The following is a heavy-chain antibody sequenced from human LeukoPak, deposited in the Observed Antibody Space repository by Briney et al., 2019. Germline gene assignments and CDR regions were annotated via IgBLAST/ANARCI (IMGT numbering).Heavy chain of an antibody. D-gene: IGHD3-10*01. V-gene: IGHV1-2*02. CDR3: ARDHGSGSSYYYGMDV. CDR2: INPNSGGT. J-gene: IGHJ6*04. CDR1: GYTFTGYY. Sequence: ASVKVSCKASGYTFTGYYMHWVRQAPGQGLEWMGWINPNSGGTNYAQKFQGRVTMTRDTSISTAYMELSRLRSDDTAVYYCARDHGSGSSYYYGMDVWGKGTTVTVSS.